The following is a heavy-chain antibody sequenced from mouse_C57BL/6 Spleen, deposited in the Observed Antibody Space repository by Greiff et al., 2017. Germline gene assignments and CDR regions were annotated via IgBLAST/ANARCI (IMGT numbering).Heavy chain of an antibody. Sequence: QVQLQQPGAELVRPGSSVKLSCKASGYTFTSYWMDWVKQRPGQGLEWIGNIYPSDSETHYNQKFKDKATLTVDKSSSTAYMQLSSLTSEDSAVYYCARLGGNYEGYYAMDYWGQGTSVTVSS. D-gene: IGHD2-1*01. CDR1: GYTFTSYW. CDR2: IYPSDSET. J-gene: IGHJ4*01. V-gene: IGHV1-61*01. CDR3: ARLGGNYEGYYAMDY.